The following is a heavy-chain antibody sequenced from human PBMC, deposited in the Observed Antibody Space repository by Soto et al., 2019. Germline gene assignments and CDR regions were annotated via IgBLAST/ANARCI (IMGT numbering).Heavy chain of an antibody. CDR1: GFTFISSA. D-gene: IGHD3-22*01. Sequence: ASVKVSCKASGFTFISSAVQWVRQARGQRLEWIGWIVVVSGNTNYAQKFQERVTITRDMSTSTAYMELSSLRSEDTAVYYCAADYYDTNGYYYDYWGQGTLVTVSS. V-gene: IGHV1-58*01. CDR2: IVVVSGNT. J-gene: IGHJ4*02. CDR3: AADYYDTNGYYYDY.